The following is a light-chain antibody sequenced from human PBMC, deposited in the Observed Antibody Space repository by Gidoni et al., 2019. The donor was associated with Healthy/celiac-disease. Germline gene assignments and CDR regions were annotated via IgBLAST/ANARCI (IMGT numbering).Light chain of an antibody. V-gene: IGKV1-33*01. CDR2: DAS. CDR1: QDISNY. J-gene: IGKJ4*01. CDR3: QQYDNRPLRLT. Sequence: DIQMTQSPSSLSASVGDRVTITCQASQDISNYLNWYQQKPGKAPKLLIYDASNFETGVPSRFSGSGSGTDFTFTISSLQPEDIATYYCQQYDNRPLRLTFGGGTKVEIK.